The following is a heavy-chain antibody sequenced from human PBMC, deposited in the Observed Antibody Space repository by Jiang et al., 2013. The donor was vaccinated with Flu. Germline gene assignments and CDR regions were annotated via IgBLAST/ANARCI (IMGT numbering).Heavy chain of an antibody. CDR3: AKDVGDGYFNRDLGYSYSGMDV. Sequence: FSSHWRATGSGHGVQARGVEWVAAISYDGTNKHYGDSVKGRFTISRDNSKNTVYLQMNSLRAEDTAVYYCAKDVGDGYFNRDLGYSYSGMDVWGQGTTVTVSS. D-gene: IGHD5-24*01. V-gene: IGHV3-30*18. J-gene: IGHJ6*02. CDR1: FSSHW. CDR2: ISYDGTNK.